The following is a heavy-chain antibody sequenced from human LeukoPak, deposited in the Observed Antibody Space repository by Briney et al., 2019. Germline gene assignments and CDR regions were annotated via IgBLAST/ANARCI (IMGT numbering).Heavy chain of an antibody. CDR3: ARRRPPLYGSGSYFDY. J-gene: IGHJ4*02. CDR2: IYTSGST. V-gene: IGHV4-4*07. CDR1: GGSISSYY. D-gene: IGHD3-10*01. Sequence: SETLSLTCTVSGGSISSYYWSCIRQPAGKGLEWIGRIYTSGSTSYNPSLRSRVTMSVDTSKNQFSLKLSSVTAADTAVYYCARRRPPLYGSGSYFDYWGQGTLVTVSS.